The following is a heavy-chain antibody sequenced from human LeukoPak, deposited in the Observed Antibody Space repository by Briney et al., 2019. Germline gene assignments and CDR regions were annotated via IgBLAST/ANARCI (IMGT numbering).Heavy chain of an antibody. J-gene: IGHJ4*02. CDR1: GFTFSSYG. D-gene: IGHD3-22*01. CDR2: IWNDGGKK. Sequence: PGGSLRLSCAASGFTFSSYGMHWVRQAPDKGLEWVAVIWNDGGKKYYAYSVKGRFTISRDNSKNTLYLQMNSLRAEDTAVFYCARGYYYGTTGHFDSWGQGTLVIVSS. CDR3: ARGYYYGTTGHFDS. V-gene: IGHV3-33*01.